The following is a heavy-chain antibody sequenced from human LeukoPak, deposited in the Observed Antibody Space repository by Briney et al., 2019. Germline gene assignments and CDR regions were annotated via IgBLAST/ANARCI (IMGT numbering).Heavy chain of an antibody. CDR3: ARGATVTTPFDY. CDR2: IYTSGST. J-gene: IGHJ4*02. Sequence: SETLSLTCAVSGGSISSGSYYWSWIRQPAGQGLEWIGRIYTSGSTNYNPSLKSRVTISVDTSKNQFSLKLSSVTAADTAVYYCARGATVTTPFDYWGQGTLVTVSS. V-gene: IGHV4-61*02. CDR1: GGSISSGSYY. D-gene: IGHD4-17*01.